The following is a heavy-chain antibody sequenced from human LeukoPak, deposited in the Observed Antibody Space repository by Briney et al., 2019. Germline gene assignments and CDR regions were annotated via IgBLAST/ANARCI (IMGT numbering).Heavy chain of an antibody. Sequence: TGGSLRLSCTASGFTFGDYAMSWFRQAPGKGLKWVGFIRSKAYGGTTEYAASVKGRFTISRDDFKSTAYLQMNSLKTEDTAVYYCARRGGLSHGEAFDIWGQGTMVTVSS. D-gene: IGHD5-18*01. CDR2: IRSKAYGGTT. CDR1: GFTFGDYA. J-gene: IGHJ3*02. CDR3: ARRGGLSHGEAFDI. V-gene: IGHV3-49*03.